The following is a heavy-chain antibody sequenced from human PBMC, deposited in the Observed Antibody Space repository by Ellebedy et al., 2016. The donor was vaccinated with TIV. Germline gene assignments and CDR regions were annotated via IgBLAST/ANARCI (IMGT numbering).Heavy chain of an antibody. CDR1: GFTFSSYG. CDR2: ISYDGSNK. CDR3: ARDSYSSGWYSDYYGMDV. V-gene: IGHV3-30*03. Sequence: GGSLRLSCAASGFTFSSYGMHWVRQAPGKGLEWVAVISYDGSNKYYADSVKGRFTISRDNSKNTLYLQMNSLRAEDTAVYYCARDSYSSGWYSDYYGMDVWGQGTTVTVSS. J-gene: IGHJ6*02. D-gene: IGHD6-19*01.